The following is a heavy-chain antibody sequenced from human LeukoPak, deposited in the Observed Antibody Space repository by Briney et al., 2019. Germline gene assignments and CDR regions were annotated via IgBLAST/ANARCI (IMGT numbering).Heavy chain of an antibody. Sequence: SVKVSCKASGGTSSSYASSWVRQAPGQGLEWMGGIIPIFGTANYAQKFQGRVTITADESTSTAYMELSSLRSEDTAVYYCARLAAVAGTYYFDHWGQGTLVTVSP. CDR2: IIPIFGTA. CDR1: GGTSSSYA. CDR3: ARLAAVAGTYYFDH. D-gene: IGHD6-19*01. J-gene: IGHJ4*02. V-gene: IGHV1-69*01.